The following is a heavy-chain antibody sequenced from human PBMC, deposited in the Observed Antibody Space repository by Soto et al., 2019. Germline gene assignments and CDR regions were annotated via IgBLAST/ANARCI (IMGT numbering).Heavy chain of an antibody. CDR1: GGSISSNDFY. Sequence: QVQLQESGPGLVKPSQTLSLTCIVSGGSISSNDFYWSWIRQHPGKGLEWIGYIYYSGNTYYNQXXXXXXXXXXXXXXXXXXXXXXXXXXXXXXXXXXXXXXXXXXXXFDPWGQGTLVTVSS. J-gene: IGHJ5*02. CDR3: XXXXXXXXXXFDP. V-gene: IGHV4-30-4*08. CDR2: IYYSGNT.